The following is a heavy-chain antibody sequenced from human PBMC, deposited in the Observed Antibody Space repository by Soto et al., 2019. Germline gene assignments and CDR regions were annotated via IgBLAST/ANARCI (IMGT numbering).Heavy chain of an antibody. CDR2: ISGSGDST. CDR3: AKDSCSGGSCYPTHFDC. D-gene: IGHD2-15*01. J-gene: IGHJ4*02. V-gene: IGHV3-23*01. CDR1: GFTFRNYV. Sequence: EVQMLESGGGLAQPGGSLRLSCGASGFTFRNYVMSWVRQAPGKGLEWVSAISGSGDSTYYADSVKGRFTISRDNYKNTLDLQMNSLRAEDTATYYCAKDSCSGGSCYPTHFDCWGQGTLVTVSS.